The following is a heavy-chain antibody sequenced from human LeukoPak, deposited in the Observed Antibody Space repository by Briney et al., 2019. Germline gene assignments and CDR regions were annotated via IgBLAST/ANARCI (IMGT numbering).Heavy chain of an antibody. V-gene: IGHV3-66*01. Sequence: PGGSLRLSCAASGFTVSSNYMSWVRQAPGKGPEWVSVIYSGGSTYYADSVKGRFTISRDNSKNTLYLQMNSLRAEDTAVYYCARDCGGSRYCSPVGDYYMDVWGKGTTVTVSS. J-gene: IGHJ6*03. CDR1: GFTVSSNY. CDR3: ARDCGGSRYCSPVGDYYMDV. CDR2: IYSGGST. D-gene: IGHD2-15*01.